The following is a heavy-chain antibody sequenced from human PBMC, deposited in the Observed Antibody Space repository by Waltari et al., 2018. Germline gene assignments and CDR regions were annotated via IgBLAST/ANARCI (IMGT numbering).Heavy chain of an antibody. CDR2: IYHSGST. J-gene: IGHJ4*02. CDR1: GYAISSGYN. V-gene: IGHV4-38-2*02. Sequence: QVQLQESGTGLVKLSETLSLTCTVSGYAISSGYNWGWIRQAPGKGLEWIGNIYHSGSTYYNPSLESRLTISVDTSKNQFSLKLRSVTAADTAVYYCARRYYDTNYFDYWGQGTLVTVSS. D-gene: IGHD3-22*01. CDR3: ARRYYDTNYFDY.